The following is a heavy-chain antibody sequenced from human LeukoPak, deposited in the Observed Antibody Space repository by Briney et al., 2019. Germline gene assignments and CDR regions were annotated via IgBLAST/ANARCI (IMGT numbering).Heavy chain of an antibody. CDR1: GGSISSYY. D-gene: IGHD2-21*02. CDR2: IQNRGNT. Sequence: SETLSLTCTVSGGSISSYYWSWIRQPPGKGLEWIGYIQNRGNTYYNPSLKSRVTISVDTSKNQFSLRLSSVTAADTAVSYCARVEGGTGDKYYTDYWGQGTLVTVSS. CDR3: ARVEGGTGDKYYTDY. V-gene: IGHV4-59*01. J-gene: IGHJ4*02.